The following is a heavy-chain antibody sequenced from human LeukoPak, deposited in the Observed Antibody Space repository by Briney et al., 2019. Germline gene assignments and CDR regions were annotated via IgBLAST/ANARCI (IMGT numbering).Heavy chain of an antibody. CDR3: ARAGGYCGRISCPYYFDY. CDR2: MNPNSGNT. CDR1: VYTFTSYD. V-gene: IGHV1-8*01. D-gene: IGHD2-15*01. Sequence: ASVKVSCKASVYTFTSYDINWVRQATGQGLEWMGWMNPNSGNTGYAQKFQGRVTMTRNTSISTAYMELSSLRSEDTAVYYCARAGGYCGRISCPYYFDYWGQGSLVAVSS. J-gene: IGHJ4*02.